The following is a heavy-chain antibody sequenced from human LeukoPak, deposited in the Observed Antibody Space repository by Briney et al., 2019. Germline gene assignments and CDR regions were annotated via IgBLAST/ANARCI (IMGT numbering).Heavy chain of an antibody. V-gene: IGHV3-30*04. CDR3: ARDYLRGGDYGNWFDP. CDR2: ISYDGSNK. J-gene: IGHJ5*02. CDR1: GFTFSSYA. D-gene: IGHD4-17*01. Sequence: GRSLRLSCAASGFTFSSYAMHWVRQAPGKGLEWVAVISYDGSNKYYADSVKGRFTISRDNSKNTLCLQMNSLRAEGTAVYYCARDYLRGGDYGNWFDPWGQGTLVTVSS.